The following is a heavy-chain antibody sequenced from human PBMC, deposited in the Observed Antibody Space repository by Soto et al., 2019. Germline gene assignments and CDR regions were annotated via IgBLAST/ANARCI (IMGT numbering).Heavy chain of an antibody. CDR3: ARDGTTVTTNFDY. J-gene: IGHJ4*02. D-gene: IGHD4-17*01. CDR1: GFTFSSYA. Sequence: ESGGGVVQPGRSLRLSCAASGFTFSSYAMHWVRQAPGKGLEWVGVISYDGSNKYYADSVKGRFTISRDNSKNTLYLQMNSLRAEDTAVYYCARDGTTVTTNFDYWGQGTLVTVSS. CDR2: ISYDGSNK. V-gene: IGHV3-30-3*01.